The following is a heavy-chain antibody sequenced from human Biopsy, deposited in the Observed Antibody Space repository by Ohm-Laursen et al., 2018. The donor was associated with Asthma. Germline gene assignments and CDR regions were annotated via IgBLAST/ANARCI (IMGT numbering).Heavy chain of an antibody. V-gene: IGHV1-2*06. CDR2: ITPESGGT. D-gene: IGHD1-7*01. CDR1: GYSFTDYH. CDR3: AREGITGTTAWFDP. Sequence: SVKVSCKASGYSFTDYHLHWVRQAPGQGLEWMGRITPESGGTTYAQKFQGRVTMTRDTSISTAYMELSRLRSDDTAVYYCAREGITGTTAWFDPWGQGTLVTISS. J-gene: IGHJ5*02.